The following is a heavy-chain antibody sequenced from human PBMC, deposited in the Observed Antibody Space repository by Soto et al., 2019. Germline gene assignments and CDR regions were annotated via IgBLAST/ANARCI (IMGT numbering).Heavy chain of an antibody. CDR1: GYTFTSYG. CDR3: AREFCDSTGCYGPDY. V-gene: IGHV1-58*02. D-gene: IGHD2-2*01. J-gene: IGHJ4*02. CDR2: IVVGSGKP. Sequence: SVKVSCKASGYTFTSYGISWVRQAPGQGLEWIGWIVVGSGKPNYAQKFQERVTITRNISTSTAYMELSSLRSEDTAVYYCAREFCDSTGCYGPDYWGQGTLVTVSS.